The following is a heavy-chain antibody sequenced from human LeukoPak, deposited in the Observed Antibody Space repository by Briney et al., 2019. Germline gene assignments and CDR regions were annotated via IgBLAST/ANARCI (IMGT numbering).Heavy chain of an antibody. V-gene: IGHV4-61*08. CDR2: IYYSGTT. J-gene: IGHJ4*02. CDR3: ASSPRMTALLFDH. Sequence: SETLSLTCTVSGGSISSGGYYWSWIRQPPGKGLEWLGYIYYSGTTNYNPSLKSRAIISIDTSKNQFSLKLNPVTAADTAVYYCASSPRMTALLFDHWGQGTLVTVSS. CDR1: GGSISSGGYY. D-gene: IGHD2-21*02.